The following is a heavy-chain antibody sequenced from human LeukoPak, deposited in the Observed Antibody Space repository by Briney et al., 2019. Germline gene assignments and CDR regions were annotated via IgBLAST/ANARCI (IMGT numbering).Heavy chain of an antibody. V-gene: IGHV3-30*03. J-gene: IGHJ4*02. Sequence: PGGSLRLSCAASGFTFSSYGMHWVRQAPGKGLEWVAVISYDGSNKYYADSVKGRFTISRDNSKNTLYLQMNSLRAEDTAVYYCAATVVNSYFDYWGQGTLVTVSS. CDR3: AATVVNSYFDY. D-gene: IGHD2-15*01. CDR2: ISYDGSNK. CDR1: GFTFSSYG.